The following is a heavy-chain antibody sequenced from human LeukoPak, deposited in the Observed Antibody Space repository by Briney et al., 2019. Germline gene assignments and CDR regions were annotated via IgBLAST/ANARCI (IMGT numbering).Heavy chain of an antibody. J-gene: IGHJ4*02. Sequence: SETLSLTCTVSGGSMSSSSYYWGWIRQPPGKGLEWIGSIYYSGSTYYNPSLKSRVTISVDTSKNQFSLKLSSVTAADTAVYYCAREAYCGGDCYSGDYWGQGTLDTVSS. V-gene: IGHV4-39*02. CDR2: IYYSGST. D-gene: IGHD2-21*02. CDR1: GGSMSSSSYY. CDR3: AREAYCGGDCYSGDY.